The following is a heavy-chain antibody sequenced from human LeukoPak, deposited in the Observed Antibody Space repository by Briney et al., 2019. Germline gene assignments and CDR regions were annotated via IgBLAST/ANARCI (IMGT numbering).Heavy chain of an antibody. CDR1: GGTFSSYA. D-gene: IGHD3-9*01. V-gene: IGHV1-69*13. Sequence: GASVKVSCKASGGTFSSYAISWVRQAPGQGLEWMGGIIPIFGTANYAQKFQGRVTITADESTSTAYMELSSLRSEDTAVYYCARVRYFDWLAPYYYYYMDVWGKGTTVTISS. CDR2: IIPIFGTA. J-gene: IGHJ6*03. CDR3: ARVRYFDWLAPYYYYYMDV.